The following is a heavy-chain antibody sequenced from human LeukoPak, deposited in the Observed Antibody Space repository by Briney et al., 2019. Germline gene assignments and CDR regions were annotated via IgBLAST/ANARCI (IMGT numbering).Heavy chain of an antibody. Sequence: GGSLRLSCAASGFTVSNNYMSWVRQAPGKGLEWVSVIYSGGGTYYADSVKGRFTTSRDNSKNELYLQMNSPTAEDTAVYFCAKDSTMWPHYFDHWGQGILVIVSS. CDR1: GFTVSNNY. D-gene: IGHD2-21*01. V-gene: IGHV3-53*01. J-gene: IGHJ4*02. CDR3: AKDSTMWPHYFDH. CDR2: IYSGGGT.